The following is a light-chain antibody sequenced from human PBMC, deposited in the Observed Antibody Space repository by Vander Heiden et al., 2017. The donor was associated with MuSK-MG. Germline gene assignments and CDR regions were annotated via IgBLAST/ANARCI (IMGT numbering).Light chain of an antibody. J-gene: IGKJ3*01. V-gene: IGKV1-33*01. CDR1: QDISNY. CDR3: QQYDNFPLT. Sequence: DIQMTQSPSSLSASVGDRVTITCQASQDISNYLNWYQQKPGKAPKLLIYDASNLETGVPSRFSGSGSGTDFTFTISSLQPEDIATYYCQQYDNFPLTFGPGTKVDIK. CDR2: DAS.